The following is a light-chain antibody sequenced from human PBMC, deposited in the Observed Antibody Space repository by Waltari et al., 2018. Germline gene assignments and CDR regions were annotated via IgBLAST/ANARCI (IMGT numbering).Light chain of an antibody. V-gene: IGLV1-44*01. CDR1: SSNIGSTT. CDR3: ALWDDSLNAWI. Sequence: QSVLTQPPSASGTPGQRVTIPCSGGSSNIGSTTVTWYQELPGTDPKLLIYSDDQRPSGVPDRFSGSRSGTSGYLAISGLQSEDEADYYCALWDDSLNAWIFGGGTRLTVL. J-gene: IGLJ3*02. CDR2: SDD.